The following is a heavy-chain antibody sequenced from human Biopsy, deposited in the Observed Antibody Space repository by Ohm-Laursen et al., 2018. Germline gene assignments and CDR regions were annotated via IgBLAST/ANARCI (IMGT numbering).Heavy chain of an antibody. Sequence: GSLRLSCSATGFTFSDYYMSWVRQAPGQGLEWLSYISRSGSIIDYADSVKGRFTISRDNAQNTLYLQMNSLRADDTAVYYCGRSYGVMAAPVHLWGQGTLVTVSS. J-gene: IGHJ4*01. CDR1: GFTFSDYY. V-gene: IGHV3-11*01. D-gene: IGHD3-16*01. CDR2: ISRSGSII. CDR3: GRSYGVMAAPVHL.